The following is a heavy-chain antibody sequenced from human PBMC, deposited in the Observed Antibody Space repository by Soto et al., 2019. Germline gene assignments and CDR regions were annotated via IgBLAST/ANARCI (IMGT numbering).Heavy chain of an antibody. J-gene: IGHJ3*02. CDR1: GFTFSNYA. V-gene: IGHV3-23*01. CDR3: AKVSAVTTFFDAFDM. CDR2: IRGSGGST. Sequence: GGSLRLSCAASGFTFSNYAMSWVRQAPGKGLEWVSAIRGSGGSTYYADSVKGRFTISRDNSKNTLYLQINSLRAEDTAVYYCAKVSAVTTFFDAFDMWGQGTMVTVSS. D-gene: IGHD4-4*01.